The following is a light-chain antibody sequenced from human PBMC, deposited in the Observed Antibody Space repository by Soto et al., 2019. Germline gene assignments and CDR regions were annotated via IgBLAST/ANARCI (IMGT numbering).Light chain of an antibody. CDR1: QSVSSY. V-gene: IGKV3-15*01. J-gene: IGKJ4*01. CDR3: QQYNSLPPLT. Sequence: EIVMTQSPATLSVSPGERATLSCRASQSVSSYLAWYQQKPGQAPRLLIYGASTRAIGIPARFSGSGSGTDFTLPISSLQSEDFAVYYCQQYNSLPPLTFGGGTKVEIK. CDR2: GAS.